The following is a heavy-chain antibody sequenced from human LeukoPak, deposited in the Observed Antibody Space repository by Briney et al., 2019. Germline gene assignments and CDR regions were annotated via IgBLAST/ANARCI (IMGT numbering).Heavy chain of an antibody. Sequence: SETLSLTCTVSGGSISSYYWSWIRQPPGKGLEWIGYIYYSGSTNYNPSLKSRVTISVDTSKNQFSLKVSSVTAADTAVYYCARGGTAASGGAFDIWGQGTMVTVSS. V-gene: IGHV4-59*01. D-gene: IGHD1-26*01. J-gene: IGHJ3*02. CDR1: GGSISSYY. CDR2: IYYSGST. CDR3: ARGGTAASGGAFDI.